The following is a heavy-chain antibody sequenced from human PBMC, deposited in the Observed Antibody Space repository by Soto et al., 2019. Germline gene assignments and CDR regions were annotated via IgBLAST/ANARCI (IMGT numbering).Heavy chain of an antibody. V-gene: IGHV3-23*01. Sequence: EVQLLESGGGLVQPGGSLRLSCAASGFTFSNFDMSWVRQAPGKGLEWVSGISTSGGTTYYADSVKGRFTSSRDNSKNTLCLQMTSLRAEDTAVYYCATGTAAPAHWGQGTLVTVSS. CDR1: GFTFSNFD. J-gene: IGHJ1*01. D-gene: IGHD6-13*01. CDR2: ISTSGGTT. CDR3: ATGTAAPAH.